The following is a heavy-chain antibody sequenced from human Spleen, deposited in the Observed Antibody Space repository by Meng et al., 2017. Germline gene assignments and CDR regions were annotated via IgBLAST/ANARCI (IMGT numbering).Heavy chain of an antibody. V-gene: IGHV4-34*01. Sequence: QVQLQQWGAGLLKPSETLTLTCAVYGGSFSGYYWSWIRQPPGKGLEWIGEISHSGTTNYNPSLKSRVIISADTSKNQLSLKLSSVTAADTAVYYCARDAGKSNYDWFYPWGQGTLVTVSS. J-gene: IGHJ5*02. D-gene: IGHD4-11*01. CDR1: GGSFSGYY. CDR3: ARDAGKSNYDWFYP. CDR2: ISHSGTT.